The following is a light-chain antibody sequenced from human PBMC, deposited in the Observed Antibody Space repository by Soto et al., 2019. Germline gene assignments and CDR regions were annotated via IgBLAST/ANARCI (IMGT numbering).Light chain of an antibody. CDR3: QQYNNYSRT. J-gene: IGKJ1*01. Sequence: DIQMTQSPSTLSASVGDRVTITCRASQSISTWLAWYQHKPGKAPKLLIYQASSLEGGVPSRFSGSGSGTEFTLTISSLQPDDFATYYCQQYNNYSRTFGHGTKVETK. CDR2: QAS. CDR1: QSISTW. V-gene: IGKV1-5*03.